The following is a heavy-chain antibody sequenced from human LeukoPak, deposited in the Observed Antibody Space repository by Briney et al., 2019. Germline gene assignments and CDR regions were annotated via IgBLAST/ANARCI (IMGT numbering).Heavy chain of an antibody. CDR1: GFTLSTNA. CDR2: ISGSGAST. D-gene: IGHD1-26*01. V-gene: IGHV3-23*01. Sequence: GGSLRLSCLTSGFTLSTNAMSWVRQAPGKGLEWFSGISGSGASTYYADSVKGRFTISRDDSRNTLYLQMNSLRGDDTAVYYCAKDVGKWESLHFFDYWGQGTLVTVSS. CDR3: AKDVGKWESLHFFDY. J-gene: IGHJ4*02.